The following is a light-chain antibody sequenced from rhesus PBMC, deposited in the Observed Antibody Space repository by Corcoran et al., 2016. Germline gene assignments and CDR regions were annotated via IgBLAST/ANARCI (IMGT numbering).Light chain of an antibody. Sequence: DIQMTQSPSSLSASVGDRVTITCQASQGISNWLAWYQQKPGKAPKLLIYAASSLQSGGPSRFSGSGSGTEFTLTISSLQPEDFATDYCQQHNSNPPTFGGGTKVEIK. CDR2: AAS. V-gene: IGKV1-33*02. CDR1: QGISNW. CDR3: QQHNSNPPT. J-gene: IGKJ4*01.